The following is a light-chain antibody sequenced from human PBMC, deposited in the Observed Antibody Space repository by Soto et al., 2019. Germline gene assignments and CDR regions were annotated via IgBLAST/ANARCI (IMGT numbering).Light chain of an antibody. CDR3: QQYGGSACT. CDR2: GAS. Sequence: MVLTQSPGTLSLSPGERATLSCRASQSVRSSYLAWYQQKPAQAPRLLLYGASSRATGIPGRFSGSGSGTDFTLTISRLEPEDFAVYYCQQYGGSACTFCPGTKVDIK. CDR1: QSVRSSY. V-gene: IGKV3-20*01. J-gene: IGKJ3*01.